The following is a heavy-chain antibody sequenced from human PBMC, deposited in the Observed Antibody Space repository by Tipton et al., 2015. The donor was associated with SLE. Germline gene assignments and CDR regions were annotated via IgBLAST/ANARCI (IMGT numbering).Heavy chain of an antibody. CDR1: GASIGRSS. J-gene: IGHJ3*02. CDR3: VTTFITPDGLDI. D-gene: IGHD2-15*01. CDR2: IYDSGST. Sequence: TLSLTCTVSGASIGRSSWTWIRQSPGKGLEWIGCIYDSGSTNYNPSLKSRVTITVDTPKKQFPPKLRSVTAADTAVYYCVTTFITPDGLDIWGQGTMVTVSS. V-gene: IGHV4-59*01.